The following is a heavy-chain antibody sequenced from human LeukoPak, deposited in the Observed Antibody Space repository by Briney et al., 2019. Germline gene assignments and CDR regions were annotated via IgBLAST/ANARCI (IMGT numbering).Heavy chain of an antibody. V-gene: IGHV3-21*01. J-gene: IGHJ4*02. Sequence: PGGSLRLSCAASGFTFSSYSMNWVRQAPGKGLEWVSSISSSSSYIYYADSVKGRFTISRDNAKNSLYLQMNSLRAKDTAVYYCARAPYGSGLVDYWGQGTLVTVSS. CDR1: GFTFSSYS. CDR2: ISSSSSYI. CDR3: ARAPYGSGLVDY. D-gene: IGHD3-10*01.